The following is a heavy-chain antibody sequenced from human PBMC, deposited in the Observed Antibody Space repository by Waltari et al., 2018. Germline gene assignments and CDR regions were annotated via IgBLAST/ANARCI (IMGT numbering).Heavy chain of an antibody. D-gene: IGHD1-26*01. Sequence: QVQLVQSGAEVKKPGSSVKVSCKVSGYTLTELSMHWLRPAPGKGLQWMGGFDPEDGETIYAQKFQGRVTMTEDTSTDTAYMELSSLRSEDTAVYYCATNTSSIVGARYNYWYFDLWGRGTLVTVSS. V-gene: IGHV1-24*01. J-gene: IGHJ2*01. CDR2: FDPEDGET. CDR3: ATNTSSIVGARYNYWYFDL. CDR1: GYTLTELS.